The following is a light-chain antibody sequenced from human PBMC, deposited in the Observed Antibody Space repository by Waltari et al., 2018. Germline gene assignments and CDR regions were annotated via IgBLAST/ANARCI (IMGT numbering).Light chain of an antibody. Sequence: EIVLTQSPGSLSLSPGERATLSCRASQSVSKYLAWYQQKPGQAPRLLIYHASSRATGIPDRFSGSGFGTDFSLTISRLEPEDFAVFHCQQYNNWPLTFGGGTKVEIK. CDR1: QSVSKY. CDR3: QQYNNWPLT. V-gene: IGKV3-20*01. J-gene: IGKJ4*01. CDR2: HAS.